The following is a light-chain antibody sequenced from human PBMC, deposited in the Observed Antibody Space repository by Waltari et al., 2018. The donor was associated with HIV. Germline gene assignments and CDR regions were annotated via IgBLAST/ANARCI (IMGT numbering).Light chain of an antibody. Sequence: DLQMTQSPSSLSVYVGDRVTITCRASQSINTNLHWYQLKPGKAPYLVMYHASTLQSGVPSRFSGSGSGTDFTLTISSLRPEDFATYYCQQTNIFPRTFGPGTKVE. CDR1: QSINTN. V-gene: IGKV1-39*01. CDR3: QQTNIFPRT. CDR2: HAS. J-gene: IGKJ1*01.